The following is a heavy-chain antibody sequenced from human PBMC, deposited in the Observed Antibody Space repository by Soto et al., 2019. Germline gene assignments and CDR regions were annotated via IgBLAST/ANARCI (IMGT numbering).Heavy chain of an antibody. CDR2: ISSSSSTI. D-gene: IGHD6-13*01. V-gene: IGHV3-48*01. Sequence: EVQLVESGGGLVQPGGSLRLSCAASGFTFSSYSMNWVRQAPGKGLEWVSYISSSSSTIYYADSVKGRFTISRANAKNSQYLQMNSLRAEDTAVYYCARHPERIAEIGWFDPWGQGTLVTVSS. J-gene: IGHJ5*02. CDR1: GFTFSSYS. CDR3: ARHPERIAEIGWFDP.